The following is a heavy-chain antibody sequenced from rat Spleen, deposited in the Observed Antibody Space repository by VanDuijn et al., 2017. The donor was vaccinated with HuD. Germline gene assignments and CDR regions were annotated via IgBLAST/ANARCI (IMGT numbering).Heavy chain of an antibody. CDR1: GFTFSNFY. Sequence: EVQLVESGGGLMQPGRSMKLSCAASGFTFSNFYMAWVRQAPTKGLEWVASISNGGGSTHYRDSVKGRFTISRDKAKSTLYLQMDSLGSEDTAPYYWVRHGSTGGYFDYWGQGVMVTVSS. V-gene: IGHV5-25*01. CDR3: VRHGSTGGYFDY. J-gene: IGHJ2*01. CDR2: ISNGGGST. D-gene: IGHD5-1*01.